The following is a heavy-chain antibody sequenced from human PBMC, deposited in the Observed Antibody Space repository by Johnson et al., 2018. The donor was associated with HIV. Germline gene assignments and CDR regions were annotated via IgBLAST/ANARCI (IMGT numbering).Heavy chain of an antibody. Sequence: QVQLVESGGGLLQPGGSLRLSCVASGFTFRNYGMNWVRQAPGKGLAWVAVISYDGSNKYYADSVKGRFTISRDNSKNTLYLQINSLRAEDTAVYYCAKESAFDLWGQGTMVTVSS. CDR1: GFTFRNYG. CDR3: AKESAFDL. CDR2: ISYDGSNK. V-gene: IGHV3-30*18. J-gene: IGHJ3*01.